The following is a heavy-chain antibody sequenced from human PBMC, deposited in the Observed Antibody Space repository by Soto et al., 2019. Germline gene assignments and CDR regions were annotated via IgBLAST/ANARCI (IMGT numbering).Heavy chain of an antibody. CDR1: GYIFNNYY. CDR3: VTGYFYASSSDY. V-gene: IGHV1-46*02. Sequence: QVQLVQSGAEVKRPGASVKVSCKASGYIFNNYYIHWVRQAPGQGLEWMGIISPSDGSTTYAQRFQGRVTMTEDTSTSTFYMELGSLRSDDTAVFYCVTGYFYASSSDYWGQGPLVTVSS. D-gene: IGHD3-22*01. J-gene: IGHJ4*02. CDR2: ISPSDGST.